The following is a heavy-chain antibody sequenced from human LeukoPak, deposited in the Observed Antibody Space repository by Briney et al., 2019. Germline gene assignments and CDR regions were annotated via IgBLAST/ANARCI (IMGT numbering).Heavy chain of an antibody. CDR1: GYTFTSYG. J-gene: IGHJ5*02. V-gene: IGHV1-2*04. D-gene: IGHD6-13*01. CDR3: ARESAAGPRFYNWFDP. Sequence: ASVKVSCKASGYTFTSYGISWVRQAPGQGLEWMGWINPNSGGTNYAQKFQGWVTMTRDTSISTAYMELSRLRSDDTAVYYCARESAAGPRFYNWFDPWGQGTLVTVSS. CDR2: INPNSGGT.